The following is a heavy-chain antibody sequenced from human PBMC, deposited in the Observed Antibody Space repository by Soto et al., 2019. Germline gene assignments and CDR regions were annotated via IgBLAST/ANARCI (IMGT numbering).Heavy chain of an antibody. CDR2: IDPSDSYT. J-gene: IGHJ5*02. Sequence: RGESLKISCKGSGYSFTSYWISWVRQMPGKGLEWMGRIDPSDSYTNYSPSFQGHVTISADRSISTAYLQWSSLKASDTAMYYCARDYGDNGGIDPWGQGTLVTVSS. CDR3: ARDYGDNGGIDP. D-gene: IGHD4-17*01. CDR1: GYSFTSYW. V-gene: IGHV5-10-1*01.